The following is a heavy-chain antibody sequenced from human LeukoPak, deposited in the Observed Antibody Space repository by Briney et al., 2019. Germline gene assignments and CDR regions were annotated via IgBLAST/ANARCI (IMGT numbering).Heavy chain of an antibody. CDR1: GYTFTSYA. Sequence: GASVTVSCTASGYTFTSYAMHWVRQAPGQRLEWMGWINAGNGNTKYSQKFQGRVTITRDTSASTAYMELSSPRSEDTAVYYCARLAVADTETFDYWGQGTLVTVSS. CDR3: ARLAVADTETFDY. J-gene: IGHJ4*02. D-gene: IGHD6-19*01. V-gene: IGHV1-3*01. CDR2: INAGNGNT.